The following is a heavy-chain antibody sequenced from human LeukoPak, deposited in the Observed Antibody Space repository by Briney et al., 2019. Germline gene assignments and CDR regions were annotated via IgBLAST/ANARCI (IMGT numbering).Heavy chain of an antibody. CDR2: ISWNSGSI. CDR1: GFLLDDYS. V-gene: IGHV3-9*01. CDR3: AAPGGSYLSPRVLDY. J-gene: IGHJ4*02. Sequence: PGRSLRPSWAAAGFLLDDYSMLWVRQAPGKGMGWVAGISWNSGSIGYADSVKGRFTISRDNDKNYLYLPMNSLRAEDTALYYCAAPGGSYLSPRVLDYWGQGTLVTVSS. D-gene: IGHD1-26*01.